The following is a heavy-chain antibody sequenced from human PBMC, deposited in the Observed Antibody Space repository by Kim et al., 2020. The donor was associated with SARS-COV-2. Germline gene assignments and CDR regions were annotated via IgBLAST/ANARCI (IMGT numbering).Heavy chain of an antibody. Sequence: GGSLRLSCAASGFTFDDYAMHWVRQAPGKGLEWVSGISWNSGSIGYADSVKGRFTISRDNAKNSLYLQMNSLRAEDTALYYCAKIGWEPGDYYYYYMDVWGKGTTVTVSS. V-gene: IGHV3-9*01. CDR3: AKIGWEPGDYYYYYMDV. J-gene: IGHJ6*03. D-gene: IGHD1-26*01. CDR2: ISWNSGSI. CDR1: GFTFDDYA.